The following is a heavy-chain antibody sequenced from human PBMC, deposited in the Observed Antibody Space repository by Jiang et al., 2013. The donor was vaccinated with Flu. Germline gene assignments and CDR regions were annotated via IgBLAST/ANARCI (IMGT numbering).Heavy chain of an antibody. Sequence: CKASGYTFTSYAMNWVRQAPGQGLEWMGWINTNTGNPTYAQGSTGRFVFSLDTSVSTAYLQICSLKAEDTAVYYCARDGFSGSYYYYGMDVWGQGTTVTVSS. CDR1: GYTFTSYA. CDR2: INTNTGNP. CDR3: ARDGFSGSYYYYGMDV. J-gene: IGHJ6*02. V-gene: IGHV7-4-1*01. D-gene: IGHD1-26*01.